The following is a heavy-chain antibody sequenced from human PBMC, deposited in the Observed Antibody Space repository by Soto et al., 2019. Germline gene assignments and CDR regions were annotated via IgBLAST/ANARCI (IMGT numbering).Heavy chain of an antibody. Sequence: HPGGSLRLSCAASGFTFSSYWMSWVRQAPGKGLEWVANIKQDGSEKYYVDSVKGRFTISRDNAKNSLYLQMNSLRAEDTAVYYCARESTVAGLAEYFQHWGQGTLVTVSS. CDR2: IKQDGSEK. CDR3: ARESTVAGLAEYFQH. J-gene: IGHJ1*01. CDR1: GFTFSSYW. D-gene: IGHD4-4*01. V-gene: IGHV3-7*01.